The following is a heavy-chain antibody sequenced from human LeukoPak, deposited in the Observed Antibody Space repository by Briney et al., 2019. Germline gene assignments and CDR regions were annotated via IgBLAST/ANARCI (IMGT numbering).Heavy chain of an antibody. J-gene: IGHJ4*02. CDR3: ARAQVLWFGELFGY. CDR1: GFTFSSYW. D-gene: IGHD3-10*01. V-gene: IGHV3-74*01. Sequence: GGSLRLSCAASGFTFSSYWMHWVRHAPGKGLVWVSRINSDGSSTSYADSVKGRFTISRDNAKNTLYLQMNSLRAEDTAVYYCARAQVLWFGELFGYWGQGTLVTVSS. CDR2: INSDGSST.